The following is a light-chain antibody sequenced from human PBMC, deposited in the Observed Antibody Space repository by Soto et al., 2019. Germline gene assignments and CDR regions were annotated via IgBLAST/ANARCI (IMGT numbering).Light chain of an antibody. CDR3: QQYSSYST. CDR1: QSISSW. Sequence: DLQMTQSPSTLSASVGDRVTITCRASQSISSWLAWYQQKPGKAPKLLIYKASTLESGVTSRFSGSGSGTEFTLTISSLQPDDLATYYCQQYSSYSTFGQGTKLEIK. CDR2: KAS. J-gene: IGKJ2*01. V-gene: IGKV1-5*03.